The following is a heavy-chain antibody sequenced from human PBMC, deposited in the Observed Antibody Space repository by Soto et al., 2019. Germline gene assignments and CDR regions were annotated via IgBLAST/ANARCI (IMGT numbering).Heavy chain of an antibody. J-gene: IGHJ6*02. V-gene: IGHV1-69*06. CDR3: ARYCSGGSCYSYYYYYGMDV. Sequence: WVRQAPGQGLEWMGGIIPIFGTANYAQKFQGRVTITADKSTSTAYMELSSLRSEDTAVYYCARYCSGGSCYSYYYYYGMDVWGQGTTVTVSS. CDR2: IIPIFGTA. D-gene: IGHD2-15*01.